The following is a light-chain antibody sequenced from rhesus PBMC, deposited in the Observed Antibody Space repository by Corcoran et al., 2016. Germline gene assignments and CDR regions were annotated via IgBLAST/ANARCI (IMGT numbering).Light chain of an antibody. V-gene: IGKV1-38*01. CDR3: QQRNTFPFT. CDR1: QGISSY. Sequence: DIQLTQSPSSLSASVGDRVTITCRASQGISSYLAWYQQKSGKAPKLLIFDSSSLQSGVPSRFSGGGSGIEFTLTIRRLHPEDFATYYCQQRNTFPFTFGPGTKLDIK. CDR2: DSS. J-gene: IGKJ3*01.